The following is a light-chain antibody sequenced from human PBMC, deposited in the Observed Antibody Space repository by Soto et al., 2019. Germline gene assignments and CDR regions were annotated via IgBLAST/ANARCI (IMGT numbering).Light chain of an antibody. CDR1: QRISSY. CDR3: QQSYSAPVT. J-gene: IGKJ2*01. CDR2: AAS. V-gene: IGKV1-39*01. Sequence: DIQMTQSPSSLSASIGDRVTITCRASQRISSYLNWFQQKPGEAPKLLIQAASSLQSGVPSRFSGSGSGTDFTLTIDSLQPEDVAVYYCQQSYSAPVTFGQGTKL.